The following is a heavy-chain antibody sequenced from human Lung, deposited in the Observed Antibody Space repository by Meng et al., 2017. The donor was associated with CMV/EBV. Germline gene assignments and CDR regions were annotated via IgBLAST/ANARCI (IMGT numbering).Heavy chain of an antibody. CDR1: GYNLIELS. J-gene: IGHJ4*02. CDR3: VTDDLCSGGDCSVGY. D-gene: IGHD2-21*02. CDR2: FDPEDGET. Sequence: ASVKVSXKVSGYNLIELSMQWVRQAPGKGLEWMGGFDPEDGETIYAQKFQGRVTLTEDTSTNTAYMELRSLKSADTAVYYCVTDDLCSGGDCSVGYWGQGVLVTVSS. V-gene: IGHV1-24*01.